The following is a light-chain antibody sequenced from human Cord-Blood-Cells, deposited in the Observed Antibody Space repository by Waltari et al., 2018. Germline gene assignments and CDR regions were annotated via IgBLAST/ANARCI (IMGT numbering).Light chain of an antibody. Sequence: QSALTPPASVSGSPGQSIPTPCPGTSSDVGGYNYSSWYQQHPGKAPKLMIYDVSNRPSGVSNRFSGSKSGNTASLTISGLQAEDEADYYCSSYTSSSTPYVFGTGTKVTVL. CDR3: SSYTSSSTPYV. CDR1: SSDVGGYNY. CDR2: DVS. V-gene: IGLV2-14*01. J-gene: IGLJ1*01.